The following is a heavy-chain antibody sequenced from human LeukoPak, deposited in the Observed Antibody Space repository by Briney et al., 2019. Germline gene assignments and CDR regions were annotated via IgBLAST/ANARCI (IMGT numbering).Heavy chain of an antibody. CDR1: GYTFTSYG. V-gene: IGHV1-18*01. CDR3: ARDYYDYVWGSYRRTENWFDP. D-gene: IGHD3-16*02. J-gene: IGHJ5*02. CDR2: ISAYNGNT. Sequence: ASVKVSCKASGYTFTSYGISWVRQAPGQGLEWMGWISAYNGNTNYAQKLQGRVTMTTDTSTSTAYMELRSLRSDDTAVYYCARDYYDYVWGSYRRTENWFDPWGQGTLVTVSS.